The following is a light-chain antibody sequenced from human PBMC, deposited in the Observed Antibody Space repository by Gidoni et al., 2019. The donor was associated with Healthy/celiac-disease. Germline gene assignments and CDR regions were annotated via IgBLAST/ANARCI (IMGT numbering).Light chain of an antibody. CDR1: QGIRNY. CDR3: QKYNSARMLT. V-gene: IGKV1-27*01. Sequence: DIQMTQSPSSLSASVGDRVPITCRASQGIRNYLAWYQQKPGKVPKLLIYAASTLQTGVPSRFSGSGSGTDFTLTISSLQPEDVATYYCQKYNSARMLTFGGGTKVEIK. J-gene: IGKJ4*01. CDR2: AAS.